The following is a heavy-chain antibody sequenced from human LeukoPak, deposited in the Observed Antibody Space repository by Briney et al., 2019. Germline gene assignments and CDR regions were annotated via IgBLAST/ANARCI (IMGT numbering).Heavy chain of an antibody. J-gene: IGHJ6*02. Sequence: GGSLRLSCEASGFAFGSYAMHWVRQAPGRGLEWVAVISHDGDNTNSGESVRGRFTLSRDNLKNTLYLQMNSLRGEDTALYYCARGKTRGLYCSGGSCYSARPHYYYGMDVWGQGTTVTVPS. CDR1: GFAFGSYA. CDR2: ISHDGDNT. CDR3: ARGKTRGLYCSGGSCYSARPHYYYGMDV. V-gene: IGHV3-30-3*01. D-gene: IGHD2-15*01.